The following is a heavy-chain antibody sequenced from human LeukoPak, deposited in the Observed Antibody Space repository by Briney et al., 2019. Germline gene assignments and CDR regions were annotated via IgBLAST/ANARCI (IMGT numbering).Heavy chain of an antibody. Sequence: PSETLSLTCTVSGGSISSSSYYWGWIRQPPGKGLEWIGSIYYSGSTYYNPSLKSRVTISVDTSKNQFSLKLSSVTAADTAVYYCARLTISQQSYYFDYWGQGTLVTVSS. CDR3: ARLTISQQSYYFDY. CDR1: GGSISSSSYY. CDR2: IYYSGST. V-gene: IGHV4-39*01. D-gene: IGHD5-24*01. J-gene: IGHJ4*02.